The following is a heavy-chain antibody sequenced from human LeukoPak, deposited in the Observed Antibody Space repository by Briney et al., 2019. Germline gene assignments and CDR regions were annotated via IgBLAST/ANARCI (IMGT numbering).Heavy chain of an antibody. Sequence: SVKVSCKASGDTFSTYAITWVRQAPGQGLEWMGGLIPNSGTARGAQKFQGRVTITADESTSTAYMELSSLRSEDTAVYYCARVRVSGVDFGDYDEVFWGQGTLVTVSS. V-gene: IGHV1-69*01. J-gene: IGHJ4*02. CDR1: GDTFSTYA. CDR2: LIPNSGTA. D-gene: IGHD4-17*01. CDR3: ARVRVSGVDFGDYDEVF.